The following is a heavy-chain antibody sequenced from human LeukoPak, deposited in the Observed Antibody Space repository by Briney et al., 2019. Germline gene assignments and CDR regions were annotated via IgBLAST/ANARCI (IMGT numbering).Heavy chain of an antibody. Sequence: GESLKISCKGSGYSFTSYWIGWVGQMPGKGLEWMGIIDPGDSDTRYSPSFQGQVTISADKSISTAYLQWSSLKASDTAMYYCARHFGYCSSTSCYAGAIGFDPWGQGTLVTVSS. J-gene: IGHJ5*02. CDR1: GYSFTSYW. D-gene: IGHD2-2*01. V-gene: IGHV5-51*01. CDR3: ARHFGYCSSTSCYAGAIGFDP. CDR2: IDPGDSDT.